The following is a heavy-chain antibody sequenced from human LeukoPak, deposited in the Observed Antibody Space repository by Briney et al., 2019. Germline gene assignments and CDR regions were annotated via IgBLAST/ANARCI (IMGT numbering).Heavy chain of an antibody. V-gene: IGHV3-48*03. D-gene: IGHD3-9*01. CDR1: GFTFSSYE. J-gene: IGHJ4*02. CDR3: AREGYDILTGYPITTDY. CDR2: ISSSGSTI. Sequence: GGSLRLSCAASGFTFSSYEMNWVRQAPGKGLEWVSYISSSGSTIYYADSVKGRFTISRDNAKNSLYLQMNSLRAEDTAVYYFAREGYDILTGYPITTDYWGRETLVTVSS.